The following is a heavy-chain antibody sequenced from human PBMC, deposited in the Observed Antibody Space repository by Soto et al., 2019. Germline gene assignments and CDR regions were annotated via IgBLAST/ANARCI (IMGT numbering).Heavy chain of an antibody. D-gene: IGHD3-16*01. CDR2: IYSSGST. Sequence: SETLSLTCVVSGASMNTYFWSWIRQPAGKGLEWIGRIYSSGSTNYNPSLKSRVTMSVDTSKSQFSLGLNSMTAADKAVYYCARGLSAFDPWGQGTLVTVSS. CDR3: ARGLSAFDP. J-gene: IGHJ5*02. CDR1: GASMNTYF. V-gene: IGHV4-4*07.